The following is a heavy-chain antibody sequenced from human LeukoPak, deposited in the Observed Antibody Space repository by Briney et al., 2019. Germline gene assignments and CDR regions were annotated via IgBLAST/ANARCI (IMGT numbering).Heavy chain of an antibody. D-gene: IGHD5-12*01. Sequence: GGSLRLSCAASGFTFSSYGMHWVRQAPGKGLEWVAVISYDGSNKYYADSVKGRFTISRDNSKNTLYLQMNSLRAEDTAVYYCAKDRYVDIVATIIFDYWGQGTLVTVSS. CDR2: ISYDGSNK. CDR1: GFTFSSYG. J-gene: IGHJ4*02. V-gene: IGHV3-30*18. CDR3: AKDRYVDIVATIIFDY.